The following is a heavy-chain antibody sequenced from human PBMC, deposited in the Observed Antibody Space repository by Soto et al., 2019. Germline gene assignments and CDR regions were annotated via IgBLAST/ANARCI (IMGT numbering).Heavy chain of an antibody. Sequence: EVQLLESGGGLVQPGGSLRLSSAASGFTFSSYAMSWVRQAPGKGLEWVSAISGSGGSTYYADSVKGRFTISRDNSKNTLYLQMNSLRAEDTDVYYCAKGRGYCSSTSCYVGSDYWGQGTLVTVSS. CDR3: AKGRGYCSSTSCYVGSDY. CDR2: ISGSGGST. V-gene: IGHV3-23*01. CDR1: GFTFSSYA. J-gene: IGHJ4*02. D-gene: IGHD2-2*01.